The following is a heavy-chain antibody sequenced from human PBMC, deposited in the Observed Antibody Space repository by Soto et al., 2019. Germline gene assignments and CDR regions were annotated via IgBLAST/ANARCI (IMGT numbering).Heavy chain of an antibody. CDR2: ISYDGSNK. CDR3: ARDRHSGWYGFEATPYGMDV. V-gene: IGHV3-30*03. CDR1: GFTFSIYG. Sequence: RGSLRLSCVASGFTFSIYGMHWVRQAPGKGLEWVAVISYDGSNKYYADSVKGRFTISRDNSKNTLYLQMNSLRAEDTAVYYCARDRHSGWYGFEATPYGMDVWGQGTTVTVSS. D-gene: IGHD6-19*01. J-gene: IGHJ6*01.